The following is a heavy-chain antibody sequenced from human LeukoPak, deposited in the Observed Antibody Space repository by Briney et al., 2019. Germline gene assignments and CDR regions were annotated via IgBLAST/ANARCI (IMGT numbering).Heavy chain of an antibody. Sequence: ASVKVSCKASGYTFSNYNIHWLRQAPGQGLEWMGIVNPSGDSTNYAQNFQGRVIMTGDTSTSTVYMELSSLRSEDTAVYYCARVRDGYKDAYDIWGQGTMVTVTS. CDR2: VNPSGDST. D-gene: IGHD5-24*01. J-gene: IGHJ3*02. CDR3: ARVRDGYKDAYDI. V-gene: IGHV1-46*01. CDR1: GYTFSNYN.